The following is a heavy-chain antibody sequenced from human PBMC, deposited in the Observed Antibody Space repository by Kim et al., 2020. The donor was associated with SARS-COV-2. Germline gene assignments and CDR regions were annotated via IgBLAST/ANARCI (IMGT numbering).Heavy chain of an antibody. CDR3: ARGQGLN. V-gene: IGHV4-31*02. CDR2: YRGST. J-gene: IGHJ4*02. Sequence: YRGSTYHHPSLKRRVTISVDTSKNQFSLKLTSVTAADTAVYYCARGQGLNWGQGTLVTVSS.